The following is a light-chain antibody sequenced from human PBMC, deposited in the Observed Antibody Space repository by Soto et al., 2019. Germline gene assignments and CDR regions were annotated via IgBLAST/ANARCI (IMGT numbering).Light chain of an antibody. J-gene: IGLJ1*01. Sequence: QSALTQPASVSGSPGQSITISCTGTSSDVGPYNYVSWYQHHPGKAPKLLIYEVTKRPSGVSNRFSGSKSGNTASLTISGLQAEDEADYYCSSYTSSSTLYVFGTGTKLTVL. CDR1: SSDVGPYNY. CDR3: SSYTSSSTLYV. V-gene: IGLV2-14*01. CDR2: EVT.